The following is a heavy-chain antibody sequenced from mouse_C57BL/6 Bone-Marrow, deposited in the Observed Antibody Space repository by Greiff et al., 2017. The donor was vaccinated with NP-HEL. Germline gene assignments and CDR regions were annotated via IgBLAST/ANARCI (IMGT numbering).Heavy chain of an antibody. CDR3: VRAPFYYGSIYYAMDY. V-gene: IGHV10-3*01. D-gene: IGHD1-1*01. CDR2: IRSKSSNYAT. J-gene: IGHJ4*01. Sequence: EVQLVESGGGLVQPKGSLKLSCAASGFTFNTYAMHWVRQAPGKGLEWVARIRSKSSNYATYYADSVKDRFTISRDDSQSMLYLQMNNLKTEDTAMYYCVRAPFYYGSIYYAMDYWGQGTSVTVSS. CDR1: GFTFNTYA.